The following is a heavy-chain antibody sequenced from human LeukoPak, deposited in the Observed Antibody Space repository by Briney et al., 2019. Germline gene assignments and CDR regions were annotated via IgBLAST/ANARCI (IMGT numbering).Heavy chain of an antibody. Sequence: GGSLRLSCAASGFSFRDYGMHWVRRTPGKGLEWVAFISYDGSNKFYADSVKGRFTISRDNSKNTLYLQMNSLRAGDTAVYYCKEVDFWGQGTLVTVSS. J-gene: IGHJ4*02. CDR2: ISYDGSNK. CDR1: GFSFRDYG. V-gene: IGHV3-30*19. CDR3: KEVDF.